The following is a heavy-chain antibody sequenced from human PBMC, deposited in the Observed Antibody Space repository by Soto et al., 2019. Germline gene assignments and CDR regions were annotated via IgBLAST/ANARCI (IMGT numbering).Heavy chain of an antibody. CDR1: GYTFTSYG. CDR3: ARAADRPNWFDP. Sequence: QVQLVQSGAEVKKPGASVKVSCKASGYTFTSYGISWVRQAPGQGLESMGWISAYNGNTNYAKKLQGRVTMTTDTSTSTASMELRSLRSDDTAVYYSARAADRPNWFDPWGQGTLVPVSS. D-gene: IGHD6-6*01. CDR2: ISAYNGNT. V-gene: IGHV1-18*01. J-gene: IGHJ5*02.